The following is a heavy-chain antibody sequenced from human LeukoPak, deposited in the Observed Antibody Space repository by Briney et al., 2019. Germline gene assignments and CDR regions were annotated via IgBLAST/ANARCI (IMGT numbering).Heavy chain of an antibody. Sequence: GGCLRVSCAASGFTFISYGMHWVRQAAGKGLEGVAVICYDGSNKYYAESVKGRFTISRDNSKNTLYLQMNSLRAEDTAVYYCARLRIAVAGTLPTPSYRMDVRGQGTTVTVSS. J-gene: IGHJ6*02. CDR1: GFTFISYG. CDR3: ARLRIAVAGTLPTPSYRMDV. D-gene: IGHD6-19*01. CDR2: ICYDGSNK. V-gene: IGHV3-33*01.